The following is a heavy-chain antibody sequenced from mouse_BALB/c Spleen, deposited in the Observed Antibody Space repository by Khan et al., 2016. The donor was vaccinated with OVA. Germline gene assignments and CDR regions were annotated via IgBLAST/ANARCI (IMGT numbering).Heavy chain of an antibody. D-gene: IGHD1-1*01. Sequence: EVELVESGGDLVKPGGSLKLSCAASGFTFSTYGMSWVRQTPDKRLEWVATVSTGGGYTYYPDSVKGRFTISRDKAKNTLYLQMSSLKSEDTAMFYCARLAYYYDSEGFAYWGQGTLVTVSA. CDR2: VSTGGGYT. CDR3: ARLAYYYDSEGFAY. J-gene: IGHJ3*01. V-gene: IGHV5-6*01. CDR1: GFTFSTYG.